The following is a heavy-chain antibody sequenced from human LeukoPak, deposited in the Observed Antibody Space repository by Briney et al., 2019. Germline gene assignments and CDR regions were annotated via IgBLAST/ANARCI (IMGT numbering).Heavy chain of an antibody. Sequence: SETLSLTCTVSGGSISSYYWSWIRQPPGKGLEWIGNIYYSGSTNYNPSLKSRVTISVDTSKNQFSLKLSSVTAVDTAVYYCARGPVGGATYYDGDAFDIWGQGTMVTVSS. CDR2: IYYSGST. D-gene: IGHD1-26*01. V-gene: IGHV4-59*01. CDR1: GGSISSYY. CDR3: ARGPVGGATYYDGDAFDI. J-gene: IGHJ3*02.